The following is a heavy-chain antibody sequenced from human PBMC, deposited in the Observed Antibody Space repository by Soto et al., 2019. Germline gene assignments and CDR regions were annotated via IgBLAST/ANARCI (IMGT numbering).Heavy chain of an antibody. D-gene: IGHD3-10*01. CDR3: ARDGSGSYYTYYYYGMDV. J-gene: IGHJ6*02. V-gene: IGHV4-4*07. CDR2: IYTSGST. Sequence: SETLSLTCTVSGGSISSYYWSWIWQPAGKGLEWIGRIYTSGSTNYNPSLKSRVTMSVDTSKNQFSLKLSSVTAADTAVYYCARDGSGSYYTYYYYGMDVWGQGTTATVSS. CDR1: GGSISSYY.